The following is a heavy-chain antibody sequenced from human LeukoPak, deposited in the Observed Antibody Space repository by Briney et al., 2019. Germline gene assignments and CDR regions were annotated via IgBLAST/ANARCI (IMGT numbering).Heavy chain of an antibody. CDR3: ALMTTVTTSAFDI. D-gene: IGHD4-17*01. CDR1: GGSVINDGYS. CDR2: IYHSGST. J-gene: IGHJ3*02. Sequence: PSETLSLTCAVSGGSVINDGYSWSWIQQPPGKGLEWIGSIYHSGSTYYNPSLKSRVTISVDWSKSQFSLKLSSVTAADTAVYYCALMTTVTTSAFDIWGQGTMVTVSS. V-gene: IGHV4-30-2*01.